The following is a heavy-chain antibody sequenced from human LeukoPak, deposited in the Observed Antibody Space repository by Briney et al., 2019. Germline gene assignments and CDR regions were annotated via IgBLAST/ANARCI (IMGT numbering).Heavy chain of an antibody. D-gene: IGHD5-18*01. J-gene: IGHJ4*02. CDR2: INPNSGAT. CDR1: GYTFTGYY. CDR3: ARDGYFGFTYSWHSDY. V-gene: IGHV1-2*02. Sequence: ASVKVSCKASGYTFTGYYMHWVRQAPGQGLEWMGWINPNSGATNYAQKFQGRVTMTRDTSISTAYMELTSLRSDDTAAYYCARDGYFGFTYSWHSDYWGQGALVTVSS.